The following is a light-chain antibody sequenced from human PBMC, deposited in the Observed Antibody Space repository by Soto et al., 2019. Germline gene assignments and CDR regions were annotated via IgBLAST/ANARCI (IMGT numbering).Light chain of an antibody. CDR3: QQYENYWT. CDR1: QTISSW. Sequence: DIQMTQSPSTLSGSVGDRVTITCRASQTISSWLAWYQQKPGKVPKLLIYAASTLQSGVPSRFSGSGSGRDFTLTISNLQPDDFATYYCQQYENYWTFGQGTKVDNK. J-gene: IGKJ1*01. V-gene: IGKV1-5*01. CDR2: AAS.